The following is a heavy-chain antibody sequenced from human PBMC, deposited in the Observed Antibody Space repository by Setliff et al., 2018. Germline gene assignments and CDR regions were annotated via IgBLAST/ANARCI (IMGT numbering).Heavy chain of an antibody. Sequence: SETLSLTCAVYGGSFSGYYWSWIRQPPGTGLEWIGEINHSGSTSYNPSLKSRVTISVDTSKNQFSLKLSSVTAADTAVYYCASGYSYYYYYYYMDVWGKGTTVTVS. J-gene: IGHJ6*03. V-gene: IGHV4-34*01. CDR2: INHSGST. D-gene: IGHD5-18*01. CDR1: GGSFSGYY. CDR3: ASGYSYYYYYYYMDV.